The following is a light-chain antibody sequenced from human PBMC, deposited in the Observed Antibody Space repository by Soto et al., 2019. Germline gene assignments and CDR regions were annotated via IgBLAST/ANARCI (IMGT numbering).Light chain of an antibody. CDR2: RNN. V-gene: IGLV1-47*01. CDR1: SSNIGSNY. CDR3: AAWDDSLSGPV. Sequence: QSVLTQPPSASGTPGQRVTISCSGSSSNIGSNYVYWYQQLPGTAPKLLIYRNNQRPSGVPDRFSGSKSGTSASLAFSVLRSEDEGDYFCAAWDDSLSGPVFGGGTKLIVL. J-gene: IGLJ3*02.